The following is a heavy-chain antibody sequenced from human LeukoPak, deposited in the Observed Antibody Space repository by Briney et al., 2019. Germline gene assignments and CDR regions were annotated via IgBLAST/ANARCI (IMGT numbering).Heavy chain of an antibody. CDR3: ARDMVRGAIEPNWFDP. D-gene: IGHD3-10*01. CDR2: INPNSGGT. Sequence: ASVKVSCKASGYTFTGYYMHWVRQAPGQGLEWMGWINPNSGGTNYAQKFQGRVTMTRDTSISTAYMELSRLRSDDTAVCYCARDMVRGAIEPNWFDPWGQGTLVTVSS. CDR1: GYTFTGYY. V-gene: IGHV1-2*02. J-gene: IGHJ5*02.